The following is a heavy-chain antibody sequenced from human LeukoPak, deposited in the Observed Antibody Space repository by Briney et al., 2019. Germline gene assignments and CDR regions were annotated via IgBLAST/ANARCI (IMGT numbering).Heavy chain of an antibody. J-gene: IGHJ1*01. D-gene: IGHD1-7*01. CDR2: MNTNTGNP. CDR1: GYTFTNYA. Sequence: ASVKVSCKASGYTFTNYAMNWVRQAPGQGLEWMGWMNTNTGNPTYAQGFTGRFVFSLDTSVSTAYLQISSLKADDTAVYYCARDYTLTLGTTTYFQHWGQGTLVTVSS. CDR3: ARDYTLTLGTTTYFQH. V-gene: IGHV7-4-1*02.